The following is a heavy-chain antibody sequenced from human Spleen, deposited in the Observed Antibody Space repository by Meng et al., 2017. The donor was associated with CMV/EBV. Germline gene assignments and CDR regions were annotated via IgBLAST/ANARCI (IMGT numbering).Heavy chain of an antibody. D-gene: IGHD6-6*01. CDR1: GGCCSGYD. CDR2: YKHSGST. V-gene: IGHV4-34*01. CDR3: ARGLEYSRGWFDP. J-gene: IGHJ5*02. Sequence: AVYGGCCSGYDRGWSRQSPGKGLGWVGEYKHSGSTSYDPSLESRVTISVDTSKNQFSLKLSSVTAADTAVYDCARGLEYSRGWFDPWGQGTLVTVSS.